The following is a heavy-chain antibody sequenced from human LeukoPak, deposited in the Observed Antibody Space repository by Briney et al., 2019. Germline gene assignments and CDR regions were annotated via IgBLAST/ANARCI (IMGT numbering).Heavy chain of an antibody. CDR3: AKDSRAGYYYYMDV. V-gene: IGHV4-61*02. CDR2: IYTSGST. J-gene: IGHJ6*03. CDR1: GGSISSGSYY. Sequence: SQTLSLTCTVSGGSISSGSYYWSWIRQPAGKGLEWIGRIYTSGSTNYNPSLKSRVTISVDTSKNQFSLKLSSVTAADTALYYCAKDSRAGYYYYMDVWGKGTTVTISS.